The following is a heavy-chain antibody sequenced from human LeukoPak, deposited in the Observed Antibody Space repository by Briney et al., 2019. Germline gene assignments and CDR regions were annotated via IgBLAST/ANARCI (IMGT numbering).Heavy chain of an antibody. Sequence: SETLSLTCTVSGGSISSSSYYWGWIRQPPGKGLEWIGSIYYSGSTYYNPSLKSRVTISVDTSKNQFSLKLSSVTAADTGVYYCARTYDYIWGSFRSHSFDSWGQGTLVTVSS. V-gene: IGHV4-39*01. CDR2: IYYSGST. D-gene: IGHD3-16*02. J-gene: IGHJ4*02. CDR1: GGSISSSSYY. CDR3: ARTYDYIWGSFRSHSFDS.